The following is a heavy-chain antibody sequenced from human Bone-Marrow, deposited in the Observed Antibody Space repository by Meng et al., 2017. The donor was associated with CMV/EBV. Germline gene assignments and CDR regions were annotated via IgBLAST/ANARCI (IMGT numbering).Heavy chain of an antibody. CDR2: IKQDGSEK. J-gene: IGHJ6*02. CDR1: GFTFSSYW. D-gene: IGHD2-2*01. Sequence: GESLKIACAASGFTFSSYWMSWVRQAPGKGLEWVANIKQDGSEKYYVDSVKGRFTISRDNAKTSLYLQMNSLRAEDTAVYYCARDEQYPNQYYYHYGMDVWGQGTTVTVSS. CDR3: ARDEQYPNQYYYHYGMDV. V-gene: IGHV3-7*01.